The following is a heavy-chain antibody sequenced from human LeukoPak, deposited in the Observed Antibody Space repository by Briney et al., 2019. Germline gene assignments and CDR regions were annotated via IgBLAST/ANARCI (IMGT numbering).Heavy chain of an antibody. D-gene: IGHD6-13*01. CDR1: GGSISSSSYY. V-gene: IGHV4-39*07. J-gene: IGHJ3*02. Sequence: PSETLSLACTVSGGSISSSSYYWGWIRQPPGKGLEWIGSIYYSGSTYYNPSLKSRVTISVDTSKNQFSLKLSSVTAADTAVYYCARDWAAAGMADAFDIWGQGTMVTVSS. CDR2: IYYSGST. CDR3: ARDWAAAGMADAFDI.